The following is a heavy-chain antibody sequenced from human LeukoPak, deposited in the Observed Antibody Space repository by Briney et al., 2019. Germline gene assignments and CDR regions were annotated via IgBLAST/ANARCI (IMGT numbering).Heavy chain of an antibody. Sequence: GESLKISCKGSGYNFTNYWIGWVRQMPGKGLEWMGIIYPGDSDTRYRPSFQGQVTISADKSISTAYLQWSSLKASDTAMYYCARAAYGGNSGHCVQYWGQGTLVTVSS. D-gene: IGHD4-23*01. CDR3: ARAAYGGNSGHCVQY. CDR2: IYPGDSDT. CDR1: GYNFTNYW. J-gene: IGHJ1*01. V-gene: IGHV5-51*01.